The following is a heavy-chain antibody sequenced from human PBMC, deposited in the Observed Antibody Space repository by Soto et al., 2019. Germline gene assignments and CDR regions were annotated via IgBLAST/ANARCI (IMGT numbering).Heavy chain of an antibody. CDR3: ARDPTVRGYYYYGMDV. V-gene: IGHV4-31*03. J-gene: IGHJ6*02. D-gene: IGHD4-4*01. CDR2: IYYSGST. CDR1: GGSISSGGYY. Sequence: QVQLQESGPGLVKPSQTLSLTCTVSGGSISSGGYYWSWIRQHPGKGLEWIGYIYYSGSTYYNPSLKSRVTISVDTSKNQFSLKLSSVTAADTAVYYCARDPTVRGYYYYGMDVWGQGTTVTVSS.